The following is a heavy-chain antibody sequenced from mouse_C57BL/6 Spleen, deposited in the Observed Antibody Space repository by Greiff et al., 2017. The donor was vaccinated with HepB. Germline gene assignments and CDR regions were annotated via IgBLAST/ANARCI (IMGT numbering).Heavy chain of an antibody. J-gene: IGHJ3*01. Sequence: EVQLQQSGPELVKPGASVKISCKASGYTFTDYYMNWVKQSHGKSLEWIGDINPNNGGTSYNQKFKGKATLTVDKSSSTAYMELRSLTSEDSAVYYCARFLFRAWFAYWGQGTLVTVSA. D-gene: IGHD2-3*01. CDR3: ARFLFRAWFAY. CDR2: INPNNGGT. V-gene: IGHV1-26*01. CDR1: GYTFTDYY.